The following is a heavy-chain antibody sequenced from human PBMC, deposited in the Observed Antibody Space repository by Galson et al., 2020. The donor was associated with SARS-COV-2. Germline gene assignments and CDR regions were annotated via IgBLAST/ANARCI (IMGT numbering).Heavy chain of an antibody. CDR3: ARDVENYDILTGYLRHKAPKTYYYYYGMDV. Sequence: QASETLSLTCAASGFTFSSYGMHWVRQAPGKGLEWVAVISYDGSNKYYADSVKGRFTISRDNSKNTLYLQMNSLRAEDTAVYYCARDVENYDILTGYLRHKAPKTYYYYYGMDVGGQGTTVTVSS. V-gene: IGHV3-30*03. CDR2: ISYDGSNK. J-gene: IGHJ6*02. CDR1: GFTFSSYG. D-gene: IGHD3-9*01.